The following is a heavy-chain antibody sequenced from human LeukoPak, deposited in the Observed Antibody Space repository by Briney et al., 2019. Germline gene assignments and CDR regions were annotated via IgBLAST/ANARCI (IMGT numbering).Heavy chain of an antibody. V-gene: IGHV1-2*02. Sequence: GASVRLSCKASGSTLTGYYMHWGRQAPGQGLQWMGWINPNSGGTNFAQNFQGRVTMTSDTSINKPYMVPTRPGYDDTAVYYCARTTGYTSSWSDGLDIWGQRTMVTVSS. D-gene: IGHD6-13*01. CDR3: ARTTGYTSSWSDGLDI. J-gene: IGHJ3*02. CDR2: INPNSGGT. CDR1: GSTLTGYY.